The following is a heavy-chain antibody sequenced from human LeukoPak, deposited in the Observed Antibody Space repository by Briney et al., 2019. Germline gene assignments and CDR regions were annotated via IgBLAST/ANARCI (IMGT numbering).Heavy chain of an antibody. CDR3: ARLGTYYYDSSGSE. J-gene: IGHJ4*02. CDR1: GGSISSYY. D-gene: IGHD3-22*01. V-gene: IGHV5-51*01. CDR2: IYPGDSDT. Sequence: ETLSLTCTVSGGSISSYYWSWIRQPAGKGLEWMGIIYPGDSDTRYSPSFQGQVTISADKSISTAYLQWSSLKASDTAMYYCARLGTYYYDSSGSEWGQGTLVTVSS.